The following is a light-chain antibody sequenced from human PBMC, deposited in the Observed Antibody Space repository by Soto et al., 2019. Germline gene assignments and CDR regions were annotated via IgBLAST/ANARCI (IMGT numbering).Light chain of an antibody. V-gene: IGKV1-5*01. J-gene: IGKJ1*01. CDR3: QQYNSYSGT. CDR1: QSISSW. CDR2: DAS. Sequence: DIQMTQSPSTLSASVGDRVTITCRASQSISSWLAWYQQKPWKAPKLLIYDASSLESGVPSRFSGSGSGTEFTLTISSLQPYDFATYYCQQYNSYSGTFGQGTKVEIK.